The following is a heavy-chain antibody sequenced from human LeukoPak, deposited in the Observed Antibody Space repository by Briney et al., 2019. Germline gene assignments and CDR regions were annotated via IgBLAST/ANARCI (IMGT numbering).Heavy chain of an antibody. V-gene: IGHV4-34*01. J-gene: IGHJ4*02. Sequence: KPSETLSLTCAVYGGSFSGYYWSWIRQPPGKGLEWIGEINHSGSTNYNPSLKSRVTISVDTSKNQFSLKLSSVTAADTAVYYCARARQGLVRSPFDYWGQGTLVTVSS. D-gene: IGHD6-19*01. CDR2: INHSGST. CDR1: GGSFSGYY. CDR3: ARARQGLVRSPFDY.